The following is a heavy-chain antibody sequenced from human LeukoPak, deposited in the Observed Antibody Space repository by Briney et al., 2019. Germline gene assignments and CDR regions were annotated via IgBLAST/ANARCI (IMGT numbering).Heavy chain of an antibody. CDR2: ISTYNYNT. CDR3: ARQVDTSMALPDY. CDR1: GYTFTSYG. J-gene: IGHJ4*02. V-gene: IGHV1-18*01. Sequence: GASVKVSCKTSGYTFTSYGVSWVRQAPGQRLEWMGWISTYNYNTNYAQKFRGRVTLTKDTSTSTVYMELRSLRFDDTAIYYCARQVDTSMALPDYWCQGTLVTVSS. D-gene: IGHD5-18*01.